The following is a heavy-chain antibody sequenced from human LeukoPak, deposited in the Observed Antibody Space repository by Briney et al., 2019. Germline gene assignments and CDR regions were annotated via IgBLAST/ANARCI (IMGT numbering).Heavy chain of an antibody. D-gene: IGHD4-17*01. V-gene: IGHV4-59*08. CDR1: GGSISSYY. J-gene: IGHJ4*02. CDR3: ARHVCTVTTNYFDY. Sequence: SETLSLTCTVSGGSISSYYWSWIRQPPGKGLEWIGYIYYSGSTNYNPSLKSRVTISVDTSKNQFSLKLSSVTAADTAVYYCARHVCTVTTNYFDYWGQGTLVTVSS. CDR2: IYYSGST.